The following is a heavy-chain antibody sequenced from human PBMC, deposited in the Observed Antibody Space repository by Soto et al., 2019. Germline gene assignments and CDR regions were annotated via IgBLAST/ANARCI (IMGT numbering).Heavy chain of an antibody. CDR1: GGTLTTHG. Sequence: QVQLVQSGNAVKQPGSSVKISCKASGGTLTTHGIIWVRQAPGQGLELMGGIVPVFNSPKYAQKFQGRLTITVDRSTNSVYMELSSLISEDTATYYFARDPPRAGFVVNLFGPWGQGTLVTVSS. D-gene: IGHD2-21*01. J-gene: IGHJ5*02. V-gene: IGHV1-69*06. CDR2: IVPVFNSP. CDR3: ARDPPRAGFVVNLFGP.